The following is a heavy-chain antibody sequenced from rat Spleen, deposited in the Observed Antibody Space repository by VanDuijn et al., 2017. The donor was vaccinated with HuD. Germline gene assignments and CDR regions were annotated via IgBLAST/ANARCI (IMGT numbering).Heavy chain of an antibody. J-gene: IGHJ1*01. CDR1: GFTFSDYY. CDR2: ISYDGANT. CDR3: TTVRGPYWYFDF. V-gene: IGHV5-20*01. Sequence: EVQLVESDGGLVQPGRSLKLSCAASGFTFSDYYMAWVRQAPTKGLEWVASISYDGANTYYRDSIKGRFTVSRNNAESSLYLQMDSLTSEDTATYYCTTVRGPYWYFDFWGPGTMVTVSS.